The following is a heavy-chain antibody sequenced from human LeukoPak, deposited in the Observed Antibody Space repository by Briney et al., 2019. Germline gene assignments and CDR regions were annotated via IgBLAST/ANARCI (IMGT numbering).Heavy chain of an antibody. V-gene: IGHV3-30*18. D-gene: IGHD6-19*01. J-gene: IGHJ5*02. Sequence: HPGGSLRLSCAASGFTFSSYGMHWVRQAPGKGLEWVAVISYDGSNKYYADSVKGRFTISRDNSKNTLYLQMNSLRAEDTAVYYCANTDLDPPEDSSGWGYNWFDPWGRGTLVTVSS. CDR3: ANTDLDPPEDSSGWGYNWFDP. CDR1: GFTFSSYG. CDR2: ISYDGSNK.